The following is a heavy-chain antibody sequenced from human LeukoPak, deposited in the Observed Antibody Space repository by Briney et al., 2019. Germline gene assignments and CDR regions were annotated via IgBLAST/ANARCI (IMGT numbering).Heavy chain of an antibody. Sequence: AGGSLRLSCAASGFTFSSYAMSWVRQAPGKGLEWVSAISGSGGSTYYADSVKGRFTISRDNSKNTLYLQMNSLRAEDTAVYYCAKDPGRYFDWLSNSPPMGFDPWGQGTLVTVSS. CDR3: AKDPGRYFDWLSNSPPMGFDP. D-gene: IGHD3-9*01. V-gene: IGHV3-23*01. CDR2: ISGSGGST. CDR1: GFTFSSYA. J-gene: IGHJ5*02.